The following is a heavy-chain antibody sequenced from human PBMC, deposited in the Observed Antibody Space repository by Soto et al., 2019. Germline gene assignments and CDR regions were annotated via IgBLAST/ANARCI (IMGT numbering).Heavy chain of an antibody. V-gene: IGHV1-18*04. Sequence: QVQLVQSGAEVKKPGASVKVSCKASGYTFTSDGVSWVRQAPGQGLEWMGWISGYNGNTNYAQRFRDRVTLTTDTSTSTAYMELRSLRSDDSAVYYCARDAPCGCAPGCRAMDVWGQVTTITVSS. CDR1: GYTFTSDG. CDR2: ISGYNGNT. D-gene: IGHD2-21*01. J-gene: IGHJ6*02. CDR3: ARDAPCGCAPGCRAMDV.